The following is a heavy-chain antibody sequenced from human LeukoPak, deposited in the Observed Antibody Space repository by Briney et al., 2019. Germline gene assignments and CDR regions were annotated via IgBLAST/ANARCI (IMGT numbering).Heavy chain of an antibody. Sequence: GGSLRLSCAASGFTFSGYGIHWVRQAPGKGLEWVAGIGGIGDRTYYADSVKGRFTISRDNSKDTLFLQMNSLKADDTAVYYCAKASRQAAVASPLDYWGQGSLVTVSS. D-gene: IGHD6-19*01. V-gene: IGHV3-23*01. J-gene: IGHJ4*02. CDR1: GFTFSGYG. CDR2: IGGIGDRT. CDR3: AKASRQAAVASPLDY.